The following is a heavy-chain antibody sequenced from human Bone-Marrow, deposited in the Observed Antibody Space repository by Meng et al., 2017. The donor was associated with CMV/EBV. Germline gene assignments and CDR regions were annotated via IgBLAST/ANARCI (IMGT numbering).Heavy chain of an antibody. V-gene: IGHV1-2*02. D-gene: IGHD3-10*01. CDR3: ARELLWFGEGLDP. Sequence: ASVKVSCKASGYIFTDYYMHWVRQAPGQGLEWMGWINPNSGGTNYAQNFQGRVTMSSDTSISTAYMELSRLRSDDTAVYYCARELLWFGEGLDPWGQGTLVTVSS. J-gene: IGHJ5*02. CDR2: INPNSGGT. CDR1: GYIFTDYY.